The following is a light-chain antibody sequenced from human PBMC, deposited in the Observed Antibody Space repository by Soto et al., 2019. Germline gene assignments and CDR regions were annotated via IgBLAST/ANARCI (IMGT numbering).Light chain of an antibody. Sequence: EIVMTQSPATLSVSPGERATLSCRASQSVNSSLAWYQQKPGQAPKLLIYGASTRATGIPARFSGSGSGTEFTLTVSSLQSEDFAVYYCQHYKNWPYTFGQGTKLEIK. CDR3: QHYKNWPYT. V-gene: IGKV3-15*01. J-gene: IGKJ2*01. CDR2: GAS. CDR1: QSVNSS.